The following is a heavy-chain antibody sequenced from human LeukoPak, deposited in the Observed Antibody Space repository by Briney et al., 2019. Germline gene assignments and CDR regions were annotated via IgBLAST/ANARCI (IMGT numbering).Heavy chain of an antibody. CDR2: ISGSGGST. J-gene: IGHJ6*02. D-gene: IGHD1-26*01. V-gene: IGHV3-23*01. Sequence: GGSLRLSCAASGFTFRSYAMSWVRQAPGKGLEWVSAISGSGGSTYYADSVKGRFTISRENSKNTLYLQMNSLRAEDTAVYYCAKGSGSYPGSGYGMDVWGQGTTVTVSS. CDR3: AKGSGSYPGSGYGMDV. CDR1: GFTFRSYA.